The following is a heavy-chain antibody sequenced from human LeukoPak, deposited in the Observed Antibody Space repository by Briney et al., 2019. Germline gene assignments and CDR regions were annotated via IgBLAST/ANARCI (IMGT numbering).Heavy chain of an antibody. CDR3: ARHRRGRLEGINWFDP. CDR1: GGSFSGYY. Sequence: SETLSLTCAVYGGSFSGYYWSWIRQPPGKGLEWIGEINHSGSTNYNPSLKSRVTISVDTSKNQFSLKLSSVTAADTAVYYCARHRRGRLEGINWFDPWGQGTLVTVSS. J-gene: IGHJ5*02. V-gene: IGHV4-34*01. D-gene: IGHD1-1*01. CDR2: INHSGST.